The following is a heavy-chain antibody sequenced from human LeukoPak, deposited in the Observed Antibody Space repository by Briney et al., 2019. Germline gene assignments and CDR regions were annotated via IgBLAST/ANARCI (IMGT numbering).Heavy chain of an antibody. J-gene: IGHJ6*03. D-gene: IGHD5-18*01. V-gene: IGHV1-69*05. CDR1: GGTFSSYA. Sequence: GASVKVSCKASGGTFSSYAISWVRQAPGQGLEWMGGIIPTFGTANYAQKFQGRVTITTDESTSTAYTELSSLRSEDTAVYYCAGTSGYSYGYPGQNRYYYYMDVWGKGTTVTVSS. CDR2: IIPTFGTA. CDR3: AGTSGYSYGYPGQNRYYYYMDV.